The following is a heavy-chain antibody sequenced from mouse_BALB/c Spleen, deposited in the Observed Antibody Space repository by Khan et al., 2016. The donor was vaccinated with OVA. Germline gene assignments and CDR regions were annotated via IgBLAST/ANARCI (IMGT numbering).Heavy chain of an antibody. J-gene: IGHJ2*01. CDR1: GFTFSSYI. V-gene: IGHV5-12-2*01. Sequence: EVELLESGGGLVQPGGSLKLSCAASGFTFSSYIMSWVRQTPEKRLEWVAYISNGGGSTYYLDAVKGRFTISRDTAKNTLFLQMSSLKSEDTAMYYCARHGNYVSFDYWGQGTTLTVSS. D-gene: IGHD2-1*01. CDR3: ARHGNYVSFDY. CDR2: ISNGGGST.